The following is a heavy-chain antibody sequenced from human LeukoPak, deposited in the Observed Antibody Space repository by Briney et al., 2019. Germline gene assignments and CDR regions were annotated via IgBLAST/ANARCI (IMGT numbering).Heavy chain of an antibody. CDR2: ISSSDGST. J-gene: IGHJ4*02. CDR1: GFSFSSYG. V-gene: IGHV3-23*01. CDR3: AKLVAVTGSDDY. D-gene: IGHD6-19*01. Sequence: GGSLRLSCAVSGFSFSSYGMSWVRQAPGKGLEWVSAISSSDGSTFYADSVKGRFTISRDNSKNTLFLQMNSLGVDDTAVYYCAKLVAVTGSDDYWGRGTLVTVSS.